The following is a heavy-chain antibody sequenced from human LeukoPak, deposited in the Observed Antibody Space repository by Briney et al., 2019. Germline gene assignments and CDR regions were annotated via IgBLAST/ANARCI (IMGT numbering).Heavy chain of an antibody. V-gene: IGHV4-59*01. D-gene: IGHD6-19*01. CDR1: GGSISSYY. CDR3: ARDLSGWAYIDY. CDR2: IYYSGST. J-gene: IGHJ4*02. Sequence: SETLSLTCTVSGGSISSYYWSWIRQPPGKGLEWIGYIYYSGSTNYNPSLKSRVTISVDTSKNQFSLKLSSVTAADTAVYYCARDLSGWAYIDYWGQGTLVTVSS.